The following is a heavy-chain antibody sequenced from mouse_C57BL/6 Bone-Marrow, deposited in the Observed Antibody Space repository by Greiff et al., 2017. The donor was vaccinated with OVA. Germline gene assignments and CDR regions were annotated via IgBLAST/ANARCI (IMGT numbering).Heavy chain of an antibody. V-gene: IGHV7-1*01. CDR1: GFTFSDFY. CDR3: ARDVYAMDY. J-gene: IGHJ4*01. Sequence: EVQGVESGGGLVQSGRSLRLSCATSGFTFSDFYMEWVRQAPGKGLEWIAASRNKANDYTTEYSASVKGRFIVSRDTSQSILYLQMNALRAEDTAIYYCARDVYAMDYWGQGTSVTVSS. CDR2: SRNKANDYTT.